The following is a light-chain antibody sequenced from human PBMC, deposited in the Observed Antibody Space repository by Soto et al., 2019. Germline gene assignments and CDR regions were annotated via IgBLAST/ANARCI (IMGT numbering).Light chain of an antibody. CDR3: AAWDDSLNGLYV. CDR2: STN. V-gene: IGLV1-44*01. J-gene: IGLJ1*01. CDR1: SFNVGSNT. Sequence: QSVVTQPPSASGTPVQRVSISCSGSSFNVGSNTVNGYKQLPGTAPKLLIDSTNQRPSGVPDQFSGSKSGTSASLAISGLQSEDEADYYCAAWDDSLNGLYVFGTGTKVTVL.